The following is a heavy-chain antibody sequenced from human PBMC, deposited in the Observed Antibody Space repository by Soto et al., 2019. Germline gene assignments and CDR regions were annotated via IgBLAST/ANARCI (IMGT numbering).Heavy chain of an antibody. D-gene: IGHD1-26*01. CDR1: GGSISSYY. J-gene: IGHJ4*02. V-gene: IGHV4-59*01. CDR2: IYYSGST. CDR3: ARDRGSFDSGIDY. Sequence: XXTLSLACTVSGGSISSYYWRWILQPPGKGLEWIGYIYYSGSTNYNPSLKSRVTISVDTSKNQFSLKLSSVTAADTAVYYCARDRGSFDSGIDYWGQGTLVTVSS.